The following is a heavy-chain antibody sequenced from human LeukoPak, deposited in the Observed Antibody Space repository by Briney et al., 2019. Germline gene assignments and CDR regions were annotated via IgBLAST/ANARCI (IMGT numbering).Heavy chain of an antibody. D-gene: IGHD2-21*01. J-gene: IGHJ4*02. Sequence: GGSLRLSCAASKFAFSSYAMNWVRQAPGKGLEWVGRIKPKTDGETTEYAAPVKDRFSISRDDSKSMMYLQMNSLKTEDTAVYYCITPLPYSAQGGQGTLVTASS. CDR2: IKPKTDGETT. CDR1: KFAFSSYA. CDR3: ITPLPYSAQ. V-gene: IGHV3-15*07.